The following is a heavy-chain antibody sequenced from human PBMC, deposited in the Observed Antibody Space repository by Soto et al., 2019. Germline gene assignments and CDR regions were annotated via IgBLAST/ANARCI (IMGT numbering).Heavy chain of an antibody. D-gene: IGHD2-2*01. J-gene: IGHJ5*02. Sequence: GESLKISCTGVGYSFTSYWIGWVRQMPGKGLEWMGIIYPGDSDTRYSPSFQGQVTISAAKSISTVSLQWSSLKASDTAMYYCARGYCTTTICDPWFDPWGQGTLVTVSS. CDR2: IYPGDSDT. CDR3: ARGYCTTTICDPWFDP. V-gene: IGHV5-51*01. CDR1: GYSFTSYW.